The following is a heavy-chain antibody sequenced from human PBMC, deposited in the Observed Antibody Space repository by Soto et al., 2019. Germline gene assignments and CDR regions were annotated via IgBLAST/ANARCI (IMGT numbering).Heavy chain of an antibody. J-gene: IGHJ4*02. CDR3: AKDAVYNDGLWLGAD. CDR1: GFNFNNLA. Sequence: EVQLLESGGGLVQSGGSLKLSCAASGFNFNNLAMIWVRQTPGRGLEWVSGIIGSGSDIVYADSVKGRFNISRDNSRNTLYLQMTSLSDEDTAVYYCAKDAVYNDGLWLGADWGRGTLVTVAS. V-gene: IGHV3-23*01. D-gene: IGHD2-21*01. CDR2: IIGSGSDI.